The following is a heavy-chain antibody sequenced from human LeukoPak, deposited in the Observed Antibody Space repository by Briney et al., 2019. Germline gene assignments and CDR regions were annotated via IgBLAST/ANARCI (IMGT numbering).Heavy chain of an antibody. J-gene: IGHJ4*02. CDR3: ASAPYGSGTFLDY. CDR1: GFTFSSSA. V-gene: IGHV3-30-3*01. CDR2: VSYDGSNK. D-gene: IGHD3-10*01. Sequence: GGSLRLSCEASGFTFSSSAMHWVRQAPGKGLEWVAGVSYDGSNKYCADSVKGRFTISRDNSINTLYLQMNSLRAEDTAVYYCASAPYGSGTFLDYWGQGTLVTVSS.